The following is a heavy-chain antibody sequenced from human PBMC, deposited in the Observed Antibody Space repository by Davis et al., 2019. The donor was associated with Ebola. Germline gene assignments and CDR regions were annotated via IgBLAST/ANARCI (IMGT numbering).Heavy chain of an antibody. CDR1: GYTFTGYY. J-gene: IGHJ3*02. D-gene: IGHD1-26*01. CDR2: IYPNSGAT. Sequence: ASVKVSCKASGYTFTGYYIHWVRQAPGQGLEWMGRIYPNSGATNYAQILQGRVTMTTDTSTGTAYMELRSLRSDDTAVYFCARTSIVGTTTTASDIWGQGTKVTVSS. V-gene: IGHV1-2*06. CDR3: ARTSIVGTTTTASDI.